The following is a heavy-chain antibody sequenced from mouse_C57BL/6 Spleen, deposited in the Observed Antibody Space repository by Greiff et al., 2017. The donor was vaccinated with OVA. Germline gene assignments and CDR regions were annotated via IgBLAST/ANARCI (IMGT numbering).Heavy chain of an antibody. CDR2: INPNNGGT. V-gene: IGHV1-26*01. Sequence: VQLQQSGPELVKPGASVKISCKASGYTFTDYYMNWVKQSHGKSLEWIGDINPNNGGTSYNQKFKGKATLTVDKSSSTAYMELRSLTSEDSAVYYCARDYYGSSYGFAYWGQGTLVTASA. J-gene: IGHJ3*01. CDR1: GYTFTDYY. CDR3: ARDYYGSSYGFAY. D-gene: IGHD1-1*01.